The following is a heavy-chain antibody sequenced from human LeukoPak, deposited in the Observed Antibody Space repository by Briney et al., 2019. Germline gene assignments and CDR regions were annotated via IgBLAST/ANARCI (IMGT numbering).Heavy chain of an antibody. CDR3: ASPSVARRNTAMATDAFDI. CDR1: GYTFTSYG. Sequence: GASVKVSCKASGYTFTSYGISWARQAPGQGLEWMGWISAYNGNTNYAQKLQGRVTMTTDTSTSTAYMELRSLRSDDTAVYYCASPSVARRNTAMATDAFDIWGQGTMVTVSS. J-gene: IGHJ3*02. CDR2: ISAYNGNT. D-gene: IGHD5-18*01. V-gene: IGHV1-18*01.